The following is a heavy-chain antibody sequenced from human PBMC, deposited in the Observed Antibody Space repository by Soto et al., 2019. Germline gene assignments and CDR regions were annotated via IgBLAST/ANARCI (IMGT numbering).Heavy chain of an antibody. D-gene: IGHD5-12*01. CDR2: IYPGDSDT. CDR1: GYNFASCW. CDR3: TRSRVRDGYNPDAFDI. J-gene: IGHJ3*02. V-gene: IGHV5-51*01. Sequence: GESLKISCKGSGYNFASCWIGWVRQMPGKGLEWMGIIYPGDSDTRYSPSFQGQVTISADKSIDTAYLQWSSLKASDAAMYYCTRSRVRDGYNPDAFDICGQGTMVTVSS.